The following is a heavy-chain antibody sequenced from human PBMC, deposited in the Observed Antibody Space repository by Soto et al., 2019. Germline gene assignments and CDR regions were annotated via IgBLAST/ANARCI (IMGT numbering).Heavy chain of an antibody. V-gene: IGHV3-64*01. J-gene: IGHJ4*02. D-gene: IGHD4-17*01. CDR2: ISSNGGST. Sequence: GGSLRLSCAASGFTFSSYAMHWVRQAPGKGLEYVSAISSNGGSTYYANSVKGRFTISRDNSKNTLYLQMGSLRAEDMAVYYCARDPSTVTIYYFDYWGQGTLVTVSS. CDR3: ARDPSTVTIYYFDY. CDR1: GFTFSSYA.